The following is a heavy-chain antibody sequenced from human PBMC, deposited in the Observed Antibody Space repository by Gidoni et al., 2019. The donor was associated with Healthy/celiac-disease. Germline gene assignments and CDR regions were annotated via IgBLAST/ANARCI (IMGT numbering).Heavy chain of an antibody. V-gene: IGHV3-48*02. CDR3: ARDVPPSRGILTGYRKGQYYYYGMDV. D-gene: IGHD3-9*01. J-gene: IGHJ6*02. CDR2: ISSSSSTI. CDR1: GFTFSSYS. Sequence: EVQLVESGGGLVQPGGSLRLSCAASGFTFSSYSMNWVRQAPGKGLELVSYISSSSSTIYYADSVKGRFTISRDNAKNSLYLQMNSLRDEDTAVYYCARDVPPSRGILTGYRKGQYYYYGMDVWGQGTTVTVSS.